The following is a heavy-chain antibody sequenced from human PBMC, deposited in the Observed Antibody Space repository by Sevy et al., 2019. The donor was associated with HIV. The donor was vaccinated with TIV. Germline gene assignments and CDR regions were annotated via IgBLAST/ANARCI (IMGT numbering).Heavy chain of an antibody. D-gene: IGHD1-26*01. CDR2: IKQDGSEK. Sequence: GGSLRLSCAASEFTFSSYWMSWVRQAPGKGLEWVANIKQDGSEKYYVDSVKGRFTISRDNAKNSLYLQMNSLRAEDTAVYYCSRSGGSYDYGMDVWGQGTTVTVSS. CDR1: EFTFSSYW. V-gene: IGHV3-7*01. J-gene: IGHJ6*02. CDR3: SRSGGSYDYGMDV.